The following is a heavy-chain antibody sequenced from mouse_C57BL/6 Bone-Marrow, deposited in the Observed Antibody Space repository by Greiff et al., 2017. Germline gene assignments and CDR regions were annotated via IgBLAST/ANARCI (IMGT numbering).Heavy chain of an antibody. CDR2: INPNNGGT. CDR3: ARLPDSNYAWFAY. D-gene: IGHD2-5*01. V-gene: IGHV1-18*01. J-gene: IGHJ3*01. Sequence: EVQLVESGPELVKPGASVKIPCKASGYTFTDYNMDWVKQSHGKSLEWIGDINPNNGGTIYNQKFKGKATLTVDKSSSTAYMELRSLTSEDTAVYYCARLPDSNYAWFAYWGQGTLVTVSA. CDR1: GYTFTDYN.